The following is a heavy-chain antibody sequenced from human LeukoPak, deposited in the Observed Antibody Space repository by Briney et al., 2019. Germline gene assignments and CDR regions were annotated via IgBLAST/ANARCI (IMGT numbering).Heavy chain of an antibody. V-gene: IGHV1-2*02. CDR1: GYTFTGYY. D-gene: IGHD1-26*01. J-gene: IGHJ5*02. Sequence: ASVKVSCKASGYTFTGYYMHWVRQAPGQGLEWMGWINPNSGGSNYAQKFQGRVTMTRDTSISTAYMELSRLRSEDTAVYYCATEELLIGFDPWGQGTLVTVSS. CDR2: INPNSGGS. CDR3: ATEELLIGFDP.